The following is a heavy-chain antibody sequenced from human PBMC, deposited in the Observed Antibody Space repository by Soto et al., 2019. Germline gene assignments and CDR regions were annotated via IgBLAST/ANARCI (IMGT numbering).Heavy chain of an antibody. CDR2: MNPNSGNT. V-gene: IGHV1-8*01. J-gene: IGHJ6*03. Sequence: ASVKVSCKASGYTXTSYDINWVRQATGQGLEWMGWMNPNSGNTGYAQKFQGRVTMTRNTSISTAYMELSSLRSEDTAVYYCARTYSGYDWGYYYYHYMDVWGKGTTVTVSS. CDR1: GYTXTSYD. CDR3: ARTYSGYDWGYYYYHYMDV. D-gene: IGHD5-12*01.